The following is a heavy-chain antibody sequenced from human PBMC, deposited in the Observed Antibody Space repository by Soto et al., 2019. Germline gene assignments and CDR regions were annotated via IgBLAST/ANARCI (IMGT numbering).Heavy chain of an antibody. J-gene: IGHJ2*01. V-gene: IGHV3-66*02. D-gene: IGHD6-13*01. CDR3: ARAPLTFDIAAAGTWWYFDL. CDR1: GFTVSSNY. Sequence: GGSLRLSCAASGFTVSSNYMSWVRQAPGKGLEWVSVIYSGGSTYYADSVKGRFTISRDNSKNTLYLQMNSLRAEDTAVYYCARAPLTFDIAAAGTWWYFDLWGRGTLVTVSS. CDR2: IYSGGST.